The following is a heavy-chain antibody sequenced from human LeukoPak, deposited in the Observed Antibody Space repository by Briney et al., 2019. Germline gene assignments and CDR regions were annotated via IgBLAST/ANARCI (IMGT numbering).Heavy chain of an antibody. CDR1: GFPFSDYS. CDR2: IGIDSGNT. Sequence: GGSLRLSCTASGFPFSDYSMDWVRQAPGKGLEWISYIGIDSGNTKYADSVRGRFTVSADNSKNSLFLQMNNLRVEDTAVYYCARDHNYAFDNWGQGTLVSVSS. D-gene: IGHD1-1*01. V-gene: IGHV3-48*04. J-gene: IGHJ4*02. CDR3: ARDHNYAFDN.